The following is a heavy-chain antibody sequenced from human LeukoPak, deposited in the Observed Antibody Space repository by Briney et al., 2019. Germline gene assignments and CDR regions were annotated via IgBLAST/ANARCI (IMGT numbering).Heavy chain of an antibody. Sequence: GGSLRLSCAASGFTFSDYYMSWIRQAPGKGLEWVSYISSSGSTIYYADSAKGRFTISRDNAKNSLYLQMNSLRAEDTAVYYCARDGGIAARPGDYYYYYGMDVWGQGTTVTVSS. J-gene: IGHJ6*02. CDR2: ISSSGSTI. CDR1: GFTFSDYY. D-gene: IGHD6-6*01. V-gene: IGHV3-11*01. CDR3: ARDGGIAARPGDYYYYYGMDV.